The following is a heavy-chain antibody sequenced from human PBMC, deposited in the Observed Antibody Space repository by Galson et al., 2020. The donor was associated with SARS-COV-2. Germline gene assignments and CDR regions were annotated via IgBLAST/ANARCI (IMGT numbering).Heavy chain of an antibody. CDR2: INWNGGRI. Sequence: SCAASGFTFDDYGMSWVRQAPGKGLEWVSGINWNGGRIGYAESVKGRFTISRDNTKNSLYLQMNSLRADDTALYYCARSIASDGPWGQGTLVTVSS. J-gene: IGHJ5*02. CDR3: ARSIASDGP. CDR1: GFTFDDYG. D-gene: IGHD6-13*01. V-gene: IGHV3-20*04.